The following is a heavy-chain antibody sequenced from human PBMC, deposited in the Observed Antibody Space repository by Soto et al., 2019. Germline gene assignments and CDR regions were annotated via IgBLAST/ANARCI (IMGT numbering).Heavy chain of an antibody. CDR3: ARDRCSSTSCYYSYCYYGMDV. Sequence: SETLSLTCTVSGGSVSSGSYYWSWIRQPPGKGLEWIGYIYYSGSTNYNPSLKSRVTISVDTSKNQFSLKLSSVTAADTAVYYCARDRCSSTSCYYSYCYYGMDVWGQGTTVTVSS. D-gene: IGHD2-2*01. CDR1: GGSVSSGSYY. CDR2: IYYSGST. J-gene: IGHJ6*02. V-gene: IGHV4-61*01.